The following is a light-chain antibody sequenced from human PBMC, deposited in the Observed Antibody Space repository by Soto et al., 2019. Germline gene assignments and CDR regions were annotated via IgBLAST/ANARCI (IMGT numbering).Light chain of an antibody. J-gene: IGLJ2*01. CDR1: KSNVGRNY. V-gene: IGLV1-51*01. CDR2: DTN. Sequence: QSVLTQPPSVSAAPGQTVTVSCSGNKSNVGRNYVSWYQQFPGTAPRLLIYDTNKRPSGIPGRFSGSKSGTSATLGITGLQTGDEAIYYCGTWDSRLSVVLFGGGTKLTVL. CDR3: GTWDSRLSVVL.